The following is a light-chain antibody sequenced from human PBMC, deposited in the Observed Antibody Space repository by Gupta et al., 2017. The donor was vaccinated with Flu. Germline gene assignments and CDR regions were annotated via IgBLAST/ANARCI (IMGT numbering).Light chain of an antibody. CDR2: GAS. J-gene: IGKJ2*03. Sequence: DIEMTQSPSSLSASVGDTVTITCRASQSMTTYLNWYQQRPGKAPKVLISGASRLQSGVPSRFSGSGSGTEFTLTSSRLQPEDFATYYWQQSFSSYSFGLGTKLEIK. CDR3: QQSFSSYS. V-gene: IGKV1-39*01. CDR1: QSMTTY.